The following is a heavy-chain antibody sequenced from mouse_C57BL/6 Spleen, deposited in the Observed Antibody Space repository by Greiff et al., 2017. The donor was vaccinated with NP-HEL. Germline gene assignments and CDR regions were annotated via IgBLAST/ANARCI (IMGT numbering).Heavy chain of an antibody. CDR3: AKNEGYDYDGYWYFDV. J-gene: IGHJ1*03. Sequence: QVQLKESGPGLVQPSQSLSITCTVSGFSLTSYGVHWVRQSPGKGLEWLGVIRRGGSTDYNAAFMSRLSITKDNSKSQVFFKMNSLQADDTAIYYCAKNEGYDYDGYWYFDVWGTGTTVTVSS. D-gene: IGHD2-4*01. V-gene: IGHV2-5*01. CDR1: GFSLTSYG. CDR2: IRRGGST.